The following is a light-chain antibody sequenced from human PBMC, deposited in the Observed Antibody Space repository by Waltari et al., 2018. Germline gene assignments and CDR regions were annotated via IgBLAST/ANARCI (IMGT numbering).Light chain of an antibody. V-gene: IGKV3-15*01. CDR3: QHYNNWPPWT. J-gene: IGKJ1*01. CDR2: GAS. Sequence: EIVMTQSPATLSVSPGERATLSCRASQSVSSDLAWYRQKPGQAPRLLIYGASTRATGIPARFSGSGSGTEFTLTISSLQSEDFALYYCQHYNNWPPWTFGQGTRVEIK. CDR1: QSVSSD.